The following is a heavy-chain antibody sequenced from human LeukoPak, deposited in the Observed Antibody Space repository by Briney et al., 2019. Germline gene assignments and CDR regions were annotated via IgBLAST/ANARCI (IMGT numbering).Heavy chain of an antibody. Sequence: GGSLRLSCAASGFTFSSYEMNWVRQAPGKGLEWVSYISGIGSTIYYADSVKGRFTISRDNAKNSLYLQMHSLRAEDTAVYYCARYPSRYCTSTSCYLVHWGQGALVTVPS. CDR3: ARYPSRYCTSTSCYLVH. V-gene: IGHV3-48*03. J-gene: IGHJ5*02. D-gene: IGHD2-2*01. CDR1: GFTFSSYE. CDR2: ISGIGSTI.